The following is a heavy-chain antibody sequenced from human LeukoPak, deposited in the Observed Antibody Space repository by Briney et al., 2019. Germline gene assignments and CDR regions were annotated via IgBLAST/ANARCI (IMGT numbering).Heavy chain of an antibody. CDR3: ARGSLAGSFDY. V-gene: IGHV3-64*01. Sequence: PGGSLRLSCAASGFPFSSYAMHWVPQAPGEGLEYVSAISSNGGSTYYANSVKGRFTISRDNSKNTLYLQMGSLRAEDMALYYCARGSLAGSFDYWGQGTLVTVSS. CDR1: GFPFSSYA. J-gene: IGHJ4*02. CDR2: ISSNGGST. D-gene: IGHD6-19*01.